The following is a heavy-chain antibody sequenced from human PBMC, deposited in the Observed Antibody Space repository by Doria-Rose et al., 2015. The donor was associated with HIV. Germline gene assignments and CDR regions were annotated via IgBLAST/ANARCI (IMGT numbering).Heavy chain of an antibody. V-gene: IGHV4-59*01. CDR1: GDSISRYY. CDR3: ARVLSGTYDY. D-gene: IGHD1-26*01. Sequence: QVQLQESGPELVKPSETLSLTCSVSGDSISRYYWSWIRQPPGKGLEYIGDIFYTGSTNYSPSLKSRVSMSIDTSKNKFSLRLSSVTAADTAVYYCARVLSGTYDYWGQGTLVTVSS. J-gene: IGHJ4*02. CDR2: IFYTGST.